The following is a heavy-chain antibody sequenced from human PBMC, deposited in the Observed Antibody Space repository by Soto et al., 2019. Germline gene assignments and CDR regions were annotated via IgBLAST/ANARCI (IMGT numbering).Heavy chain of an antibody. CDR3: ARDPARSGYYPQGRTYNWFDP. CDR2: ISAYNGNT. V-gene: IGHV1-18*01. Sequence: QVQLVQSGAEVKKPGASVKVSCKASGYTFTSYGISWVRQAPGQGLEWMGWISAYNGNTNYAQKLQGRVTMTTDTSTSTAYMELRSLRSDDTAVYYCARDPARSGYYPQGRTYNWFDPWGQGTLVTVSS. D-gene: IGHD3-22*01. J-gene: IGHJ5*02. CDR1: GYTFTSYG.